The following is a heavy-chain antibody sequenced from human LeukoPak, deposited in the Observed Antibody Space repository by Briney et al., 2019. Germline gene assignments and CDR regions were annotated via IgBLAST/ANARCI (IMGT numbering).Heavy chain of an antibody. V-gene: IGHV3-30*02. D-gene: IGHD3-3*02. Sequence: PGGSLRLSCAASGFTFSSYGMHWDRQAPGKGLEWVAVIWYDGSNKYYADSVKGRFTISRDNSKNTLYLQMNSLRAEDTAVYYCAKGRFWRRKTDYHFLHWGQGPLGTVSS. CDR3: AKGRFWRRKTDYHFLH. CDR2: IWYDGSNK. J-gene: IGHJ1*01. CDR1: GFTFSSYG.